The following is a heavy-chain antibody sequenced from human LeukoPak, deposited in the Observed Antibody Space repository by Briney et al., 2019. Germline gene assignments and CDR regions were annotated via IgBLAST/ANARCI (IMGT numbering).Heavy chain of an antibody. D-gene: IGHD3-10*01. CDR1: GGSISSSSYY. V-gene: IGHV4-39*07. CDR2: IYYSGST. CDR3: ARDFLELSSRYGSDRIDY. Sequence: SETLSLTCTASGGSISSSSYYWGWIRQPPGKGLEWIGSIYYSGSTYYNPSLKSRVTISVDTSKNQFSLKLSSVTAADTAVYYCARDFLELSSRYGSDRIDYWGQGTLVTVSS. J-gene: IGHJ4*02.